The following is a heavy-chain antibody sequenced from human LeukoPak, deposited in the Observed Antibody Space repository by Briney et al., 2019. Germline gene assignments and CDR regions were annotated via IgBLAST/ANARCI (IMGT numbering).Heavy chain of an antibody. D-gene: IGHD3-9*01. J-gene: IGHJ4*02. Sequence: GGSLRLSCAASGFAASGFTFSTFGMHWVRQAPGKGLEWVAFIRYGGSNKYYADSVKGSFTISRDDSKNTLYLQMNRLRAEDTAAYYCAKGYYFDILSGYSSLDSWGQGTLVTVSS. CDR3: AKGYYFDILSGYSSLDS. CDR2: IRYGGSNK. CDR1: GFTFSTFG. V-gene: IGHV3-30*02.